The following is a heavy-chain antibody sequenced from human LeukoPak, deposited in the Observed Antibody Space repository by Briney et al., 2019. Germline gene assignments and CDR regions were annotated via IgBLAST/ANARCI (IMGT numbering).Heavy chain of an antibody. V-gene: IGHV1-18*01. Sequence: ASVKVSCKASGYSFTSYGITWVRQAPGQGLEWMGWIGTYDGDANYAQQLQGRVTMTTDTSTITAYMELRSLRSDDTAVYYCARAPSGFTYGPGVHWGQGTLVTVSS. D-gene: IGHD5-18*01. CDR3: ARAPSGFTYGPGVH. CDR2: IGTYDGDA. J-gene: IGHJ4*02. CDR1: GYSFTSYG.